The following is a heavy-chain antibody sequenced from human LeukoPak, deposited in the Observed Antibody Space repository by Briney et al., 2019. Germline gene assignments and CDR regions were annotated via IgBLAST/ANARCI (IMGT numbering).Heavy chain of an antibody. V-gene: IGHV3-23*01. CDR2: ISGSGGAT. CDR1: GFTFSSYV. CDR3: AKDVSMDV. Sequence: GGSLRLSCAASGFTFSSYVMGWVRQAPGKGLEWVSLISGSGGATYYADSVKGRSTISRDNSKNTLYLQMNSLRAEDTAVYYCAKDVSMDVWGQGTTVTVSS. J-gene: IGHJ6*02.